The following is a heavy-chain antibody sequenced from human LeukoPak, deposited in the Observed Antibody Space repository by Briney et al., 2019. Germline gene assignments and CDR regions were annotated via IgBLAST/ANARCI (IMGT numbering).Heavy chain of an antibody. CDR2: IYTSGST. CDR1: GDSISNYY. CDR3: ARVSLVRGAPDYYFDY. J-gene: IGHJ4*02. V-gene: IGHV4-4*07. Sequence: SETLSLTCTVSGDSISNYYWSWIRQPAGKGLEWIGRIYTSGSTNYNPSLKGRVTMSVDTSKNQFSLKLSSVTAADTAVYYCARVSLVRGAPDYYFDYWGQGTLVTVSS. D-gene: IGHD3-10*01.